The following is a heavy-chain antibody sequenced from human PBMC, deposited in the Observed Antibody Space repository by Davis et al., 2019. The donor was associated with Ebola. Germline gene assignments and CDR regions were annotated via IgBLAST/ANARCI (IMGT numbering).Heavy chain of an antibody. CDR2: INHSGST. CDR3: ARGLGIGSWFDP. CDR1: GVSFSGYY. J-gene: IGHJ5*02. V-gene: IGHV4-34*01. Sequence: SETLSLTCAVYGVSFSGYYWSWIRQPPGKGLEWIGEINHSGSTNYNPSLKSRVTISVDTSKNQFSLKLSSVTAADTAVYYCARGLGIGSWFDPWGQGTLVTVSS. D-gene: IGHD1-26*01.